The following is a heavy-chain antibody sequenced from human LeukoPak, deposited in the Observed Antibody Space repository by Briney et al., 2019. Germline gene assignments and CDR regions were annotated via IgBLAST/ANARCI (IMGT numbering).Heavy chain of an antibody. CDR2: INHSGST. CDR3: ARRPEWLSSRGLIDP. Sequence: SKTLSLTCAVYGGSFSGYYWSWIRQPPGKGLEWIGEINHSGSTNYNPSLKSRVTISVDTSKNQFSLKLSSVTAADTAVCYCARRPEWLSSRGLIDPWGQGTLVTVSS. V-gene: IGHV4-34*01. CDR1: GGSFSGYY. D-gene: IGHD3-3*01. J-gene: IGHJ5*02.